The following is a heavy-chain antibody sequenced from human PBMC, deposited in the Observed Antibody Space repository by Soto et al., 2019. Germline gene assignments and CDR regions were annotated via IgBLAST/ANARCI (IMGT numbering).Heavy chain of an antibody. D-gene: IGHD3-9*01. V-gene: IGHV3-23*01. CDR3: AKAINYMDV. Sequence: HPGGSLRLSLAASGFTFSSYAISWVRKAEGKGLEWVSAISGSGGSTYYADSVKGRFTLSRDNSNNTLYLQMNSLRADDTAVYYCAKAINYMDVWGKGTTVTVSS. CDR2: ISGSGGST. CDR1: GFTFSSYA. J-gene: IGHJ6*03.